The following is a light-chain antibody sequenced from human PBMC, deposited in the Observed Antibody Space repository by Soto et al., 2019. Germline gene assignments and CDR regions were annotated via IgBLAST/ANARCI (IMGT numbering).Light chain of an antibody. CDR1: QSVSTY. Sequence: IVLTQSPATLSLSPGERATLSCRASQSVSTYLAWYQQKPGQAPRLLIYDASQRATGIPARFSGSGSGTDFTLTISSLEPEDFAVYYCQQRTNWPRFGQGTKLEIK. J-gene: IGKJ2*01. CDR3: QQRTNWPR. CDR2: DAS. V-gene: IGKV3-11*01.